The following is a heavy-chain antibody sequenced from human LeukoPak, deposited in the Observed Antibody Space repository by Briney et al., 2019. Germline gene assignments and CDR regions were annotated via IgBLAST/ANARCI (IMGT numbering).Heavy chain of an antibody. J-gene: IGHJ6*02. CDR2: IKQDGSEK. CDR3: ARLATYYYYGMDV. CDR1: GFTFSSYW. Sequence: GGSLRLSCAASGFTFSSYWMSWVRQAPGKGLEWVANIKQDGSEKYYVDSVKGRFTISRDNAKNSLYLQMNSLRAEDTAVYYCARLATYYYYGMDVWGQGTTVTVSS. V-gene: IGHV3-7*01.